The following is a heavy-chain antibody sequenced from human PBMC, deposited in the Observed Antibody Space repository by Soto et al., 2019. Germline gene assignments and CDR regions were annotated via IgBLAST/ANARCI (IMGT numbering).Heavy chain of an antibody. CDR2: INPNSGGT. Sequence: ASVKVSCKASGYTFTDYYMHWVRQAPGQGLEWMGWINPNSGGTNYAQKFQGWVTMTRDTSISTAYMELSRLRSDDTAVYYCARGYSSSSWGYYYYGMDVWGQGTTVTVSS. CDR1: GYTFTDYY. V-gene: IGHV1-2*04. J-gene: IGHJ6*02. D-gene: IGHD6-6*01. CDR3: ARGYSSSSWGYYYYGMDV.